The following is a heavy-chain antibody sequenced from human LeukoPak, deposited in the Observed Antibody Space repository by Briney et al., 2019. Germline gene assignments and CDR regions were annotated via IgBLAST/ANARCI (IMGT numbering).Heavy chain of an antibody. Sequence: PGGSLRLSCAASGFTFDDYAMHWVRQAPGKGLEWVSGISWNSGSIGYADSVKGRFTISRDNAKNSLYLQMNSLRAEDTALYYCAKGRVAGTRGIFDYWGQGTLVTVSS. V-gene: IGHV3-9*01. CDR3: AKGRVAGTRGIFDY. D-gene: IGHD6-19*01. CDR1: GFTFDDYA. CDR2: ISWNSGSI. J-gene: IGHJ4*02.